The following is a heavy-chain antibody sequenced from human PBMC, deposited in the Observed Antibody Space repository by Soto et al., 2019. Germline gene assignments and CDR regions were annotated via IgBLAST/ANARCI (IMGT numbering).Heavy chain of an antibody. CDR1: GGSFGGYY. Sequence: SETLSLTCAVSGGSFGGYYWSWVRQTPGKGLEWIGDINHTGGSNYNPSLKSRVMISVDTAKTQFSLNVTSVTAADTAVYYCAREVGYYSATRRNLYFDYWGPGTLVTVS. CDR3: AREVGYYSATRRNLYFDY. V-gene: IGHV4-34*01. CDR2: INHTGGS. J-gene: IGHJ4*02. D-gene: IGHD2-2*01.